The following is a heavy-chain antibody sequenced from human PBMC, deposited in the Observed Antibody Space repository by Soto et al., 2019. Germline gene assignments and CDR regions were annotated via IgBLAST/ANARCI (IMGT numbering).Heavy chain of an antibody. J-gene: IGHJ4*02. D-gene: IGHD6-6*01. Sequence: GGSLRLSCAASGFTVSSNYMSWVRQAPGKGLEWVSVIYSGGSTYYADSVKGRFTISRDNSKNTLYLQMNSLRAEDTAVYYCARDAESAARWYFDYWGQGTLVTVSS. CDR1: GFTVSSNY. CDR2: IYSGGST. V-gene: IGHV3-66*01. CDR3: ARDAESAARWYFDY.